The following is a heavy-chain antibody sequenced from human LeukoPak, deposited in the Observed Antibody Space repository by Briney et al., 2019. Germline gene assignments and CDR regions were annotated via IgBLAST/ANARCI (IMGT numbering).Heavy chain of an antibody. Sequence: SETLSLTCTVSGGSISSYYWSWIRQPAGKGLEWIGRIYTSGSTNYNPSLKSRVTMSVDTSKNQFSLKLSSVTAADTAVYYYARDLSSSGYYYPDAFDIWGQGTMVTVSS. CDR1: GGSISSYY. J-gene: IGHJ3*02. CDR3: ARDLSSSGYYYPDAFDI. D-gene: IGHD3-22*01. V-gene: IGHV4-4*07. CDR2: IYTSGST.